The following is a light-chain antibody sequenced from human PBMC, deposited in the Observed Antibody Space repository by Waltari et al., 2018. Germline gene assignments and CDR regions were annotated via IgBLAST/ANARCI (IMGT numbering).Light chain of an antibody. CDR2: DGS. CDR3: QVWDSTSDHVV. J-gene: IGLJ2*01. CDR1: NIEDKS. Sequence: YVLTQPPSVSVAPGQTAKITCGGDNIEDKSENWYKQRPGQAPVLVVYDGSDRPSGIPERFSGSNSGKATLTISRVEAGDEADYYCQVWDSTSDHVVFGGGTKLTVL. V-gene: IGLV3-21*02.